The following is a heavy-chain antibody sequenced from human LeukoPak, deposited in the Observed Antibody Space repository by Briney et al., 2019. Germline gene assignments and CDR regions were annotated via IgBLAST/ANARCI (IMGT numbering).Heavy chain of an antibody. V-gene: IGHV4-34*01. D-gene: IGHD3-22*01. CDR1: GGSFSGYY. Sequence: SETLSLTCAVYGGSFSGYYWSWIRQPPGKGLEWIGEINHSGSTNYNPSLKSRVTISVDTSKNQFSLKLSSVTAADTAVYYCARAGGSGYYFTFDYWGQGTLATVSS. J-gene: IGHJ4*02. CDR2: INHSGST. CDR3: ARAGGSGYYFTFDY.